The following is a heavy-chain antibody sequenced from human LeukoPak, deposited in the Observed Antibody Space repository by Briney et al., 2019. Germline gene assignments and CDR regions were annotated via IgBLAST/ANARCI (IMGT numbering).Heavy chain of an antibody. CDR1: GFTVDAYA. J-gene: IGHJ4*02. V-gene: IGHV3-9*01. D-gene: IGHD6-6*01. CDR2: ISWSGGGM. CDR3: AKDRTGGRSSPYFDS. Sequence: PGGSLRLSCAASGFTVDAYAMHWVRQAPGKGLEWVSVISWSGGGMGYAVAEKRRFTISIDNAKNSLYLQMNSLRDEDTALYYCAKDRTGGRSSPYFDSWGQGTLLTVS.